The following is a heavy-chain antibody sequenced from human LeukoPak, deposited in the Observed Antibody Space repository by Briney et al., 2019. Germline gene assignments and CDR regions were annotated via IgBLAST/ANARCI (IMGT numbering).Heavy chain of an antibody. Sequence: PSETLSLTCTVSGGSISSSSYYWGWIRQPPGKGLEWIGSIYYSGSTYYNPSLKSRVTISVDTSKNQFSLKLSSVTAADTAVYYCARVLGWYSYYYYYYMDVWGKGTTVTVSS. CDR2: IYYSGST. CDR3: ARVLGWYSYYYYYYMDV. D-gene: IGHD6-19*01. V-gene: IGHV4-39*07. CDR1: GGSISSSSYY. J-gene: IGHJ6*03.